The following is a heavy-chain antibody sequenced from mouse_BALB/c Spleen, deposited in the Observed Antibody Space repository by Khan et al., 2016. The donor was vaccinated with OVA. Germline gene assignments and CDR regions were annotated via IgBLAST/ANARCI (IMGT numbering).Heavy chain of an antibody. Sequence: QVQLKQSGPGLVAPSQSLSITCTVSGLSLSNYGVSWVRQPPGKGLEWLGVIWGDGNTNYHSALKTRLSISKENSKSQVFLKLNSLQTDDTATYYCAIIYYGYDWFTYWGQGTLVTVSA. V-gene: IGHV2-3*01. CDR1: GLSLSNYG. D-gene: IGHD2-2*01. CDR2: IWGDGNT. CDR3: AIIYYGYDWFTY. J-gene: IGHJ3*01.